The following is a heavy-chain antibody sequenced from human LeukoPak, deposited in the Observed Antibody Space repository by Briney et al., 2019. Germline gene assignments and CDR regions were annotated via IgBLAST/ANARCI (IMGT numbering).Heavy chain of an antibody. J-gene: IGHJ4*02. V-gene: IGHV4-34*01. CDR2: INHSGST. D-gene: IGHD6-25*01. Sequence: SETLSLTCAVYGGSFSGYYWSWIRQPPGKGLEWIGEINHSGSTNYNPSLKSRVTISVDTSKNQFSLKLSSVTAADTAVYYCARDRRSSGWDFDYWGQGPLVTVSP. CDR3: ARDRRSSGWDFDY. CDR1: GGSFSGYY.